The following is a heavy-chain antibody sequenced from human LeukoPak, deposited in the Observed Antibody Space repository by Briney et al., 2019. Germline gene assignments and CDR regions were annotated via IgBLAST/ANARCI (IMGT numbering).Heavy chain of an antibody. V-gene: IGHV1-2*02. Sequence: GASVKVTCKASGYTFTGYYMHWVRQGPGQGIEWMGWINPNSGATHYAQKFQGRVSMTRDTSISTAYMELSRLTSDDTAVYYCARDRYDFLTGYFLRLLDILGQGTMVTVSS. CDR2: INPNSGAT. CDR3: ARDRYDFLTGYFLRLLDI. J-gene: IGHJ3*02. CDR1: GYTFTGYY. D-gene: IGHD3-9*01.